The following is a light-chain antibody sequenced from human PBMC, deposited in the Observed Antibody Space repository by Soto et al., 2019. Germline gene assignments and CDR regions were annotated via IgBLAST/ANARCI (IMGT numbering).Light chain of an antibody. Sequence: ENVLPQSPGTLSLSAGKRATSTCRASQSVSSSHLAWYQQKPGQAPRLLMYGASSRATGIPDRFIVGGSGADFTLTISRLEPEDFAVYYCQQYGSSGTFGQGTKVDIK. CDR2: GAS. CDR3: QQYGSSGT. V-gene: IGKV3-20*01. CDR1: QSVSSSH. J-gene: IGKJ1*01.